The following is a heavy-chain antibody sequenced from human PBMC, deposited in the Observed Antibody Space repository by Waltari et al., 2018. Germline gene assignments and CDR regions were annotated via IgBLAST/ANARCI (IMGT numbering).Heavy chain of an antibody. CDR2: ISGSGGST. CDR1: GFNFSSYA. V-gene: IGHV3-23*01. J-gene: IGHJ3*02. Sequence: EVQLLESGGGLVQPGGSLRLSCAASGFNFSSYAMSWVRQAPGKGLEWVSAISGSGGSTYYADSVKGRFTVSRDNSKNTLYLQMNSLRAGNTAVYYCARSRWGSDAFDIWGQGTMVTVSS. D-gene: IGHD3-16*01. CDR3: ARSRWGSDAFDI.